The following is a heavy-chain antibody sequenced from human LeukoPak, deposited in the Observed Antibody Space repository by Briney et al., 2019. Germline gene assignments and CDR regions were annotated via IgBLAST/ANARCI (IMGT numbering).Heavy chain of an antibody. J-gene: IGHJ5*02. CDR2: IRADGRST. D-gene: IGHD4-17*01. Sequence: KSGGSLRLSCAASGFTFSTYDMTWVRQAPGKGLECVSSIRADGRSTYYADSVKGRFTISRDNAKNSLYLQMNSLRAEDTAVYYCARDSEASDYGDYEHWWFDPWGQGTLVTVSS. CDR1: GFTFSTYD. CDR3: ARDSEASDYGDYEHWWFDP. V-gene: IGHV3-21*01.